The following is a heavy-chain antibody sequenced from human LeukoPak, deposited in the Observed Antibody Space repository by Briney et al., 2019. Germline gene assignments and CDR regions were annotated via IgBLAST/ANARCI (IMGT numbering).Heavy chain of an antibody. D-gene: IGHD3-9*01. CDR3: ARGGYFDSPPPSNRFDP. J-gene: IGHJ5*02. V-gene: IGHV1-2*04. CDR1: GYTFTGYY. CDR2: INPNSGGT. Sequence: ASLKVSCKASGYTFTGYYMHWVRQAPGQGLEWMGWINPNSGGTNYAQTFQGWVTMTRDTSISTAYMELSRLRSDDTAVYYCARGGYFDSPPPSNRFDPWGQGTLVTVSS.